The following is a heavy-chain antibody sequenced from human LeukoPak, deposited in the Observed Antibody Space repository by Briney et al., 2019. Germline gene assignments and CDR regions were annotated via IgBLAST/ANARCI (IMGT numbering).Heavy chain of an antibody. J-gene: IGHJ4*02. CDR1: GYTFTSYG. D-gene: IGHD3-22*01. Sequence: ASVKVSCKASGYTFTSYGISWVRQAPGQGLEWMGWISAYNGNTNYAQKLQGRVTMTTDTSTSTAYMEPRSLRSDDTAVYYCAKSYKVIVEGYKSGYYFDYWGQGTLVTVSS. V-gene: IGHV1-18*01. CDR2: ISAYNGNT. CDR3: AKSYKVIVEGYKSGYYFDY.